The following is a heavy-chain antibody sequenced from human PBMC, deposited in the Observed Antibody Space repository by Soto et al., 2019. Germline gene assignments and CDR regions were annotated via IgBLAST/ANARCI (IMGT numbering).Heavy chain of an antibody. V-gene: IGHV1-18*04. D-gene: IGHD1-26*01. CDR1: GYPFSSYG. J-gene: IGHJ4*02. Sequence: GASVKVSCKASGYPFSSYGITWVRQAPGQGLEWMGWTSAFYGNSTYSEKFQGRVTMTRDTSISTVYMALTRLRSDDTAVYYCARDLARGGGSEGSDYWGQGTLVTVSS. CDR2: TSAFYGNS. CDR3: ARDLARGGGSEGSDY.